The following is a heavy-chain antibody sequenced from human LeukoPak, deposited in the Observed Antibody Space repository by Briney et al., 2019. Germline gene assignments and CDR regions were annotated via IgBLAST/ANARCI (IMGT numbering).Heavy chain of an antibody. CDR2: IIPIFGTA. CDR3: ANYYYGSGSYYTYHY. CDR1: GGTFSSYA. D-gene: IGHD3-10*01. J-gene: IGHJ4*02. Sequence: ASVKVSRKASGGTFSSYAISWVRQAPGQGLEWMGGIIPIFGTANYAQKFQGRVTITADESTSTAYMELSSLRSEDTAVYYCANYYYGSGSYYTYHYWGQGTLVTVSS. V-gene: IGHV1-69*01.